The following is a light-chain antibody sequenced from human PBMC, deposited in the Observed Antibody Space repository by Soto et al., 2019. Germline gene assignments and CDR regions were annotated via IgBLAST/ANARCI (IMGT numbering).Light chain of an antibody. CDR3: QQYNNWPFS. CDR2: DVY. Sequence: EIVMTQSPGTLSVSPGERYTLSCMAGQVVTTNFAWYQQKSCQSPRLLIYDVYIRATGVTARFSGTGSETDFTLTISGLQSEDSAVYFCQQYNNWPFSFGQVTRLEIK. V-gene: IGKV3-15*01. CDR1: QVVTTN. J-gene: IGKJ5*01.